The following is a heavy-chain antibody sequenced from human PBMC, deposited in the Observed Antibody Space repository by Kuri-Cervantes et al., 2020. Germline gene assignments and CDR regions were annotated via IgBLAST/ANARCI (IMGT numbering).Heavy chain of an antibody. Sequence: LRLSCTVSGGSISSGDYYWSWIRQPPGKGLEWIGYIYYSGSTYYNPSLKSRVTISVDTSKNQFSLKLSSVTAADTAVYYCAREGSNYLYYYYGINVWGLGTTVTVSS. D-gene: IGHD4-11*01. CDR3: AREGSNYLYYYYGINV. CDR1: GGSISSGDYY. J-gene: IGHJ6*02. V-gene: IGHV4-30-4*01. CDR2: IYYSGST.